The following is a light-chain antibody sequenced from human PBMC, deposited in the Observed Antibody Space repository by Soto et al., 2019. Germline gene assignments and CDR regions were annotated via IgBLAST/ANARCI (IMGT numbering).Light chain of an antibody. CDR2: GAS. J-gene: IGKJ1*01. Sequence: SLLTQSPITLSLSPGERATLSCRASQSVSSYLAWYQQKPGQAPRLLIYGASSRATGIPDRFSGSGSGTDFTLTISRLEPEDFAVYYCQQYGRSPWTFGEGTKVDIK. CDR1: QSVSSY. CDR3: QQYGRSPWT. V-gene: IGKV3-20*01.